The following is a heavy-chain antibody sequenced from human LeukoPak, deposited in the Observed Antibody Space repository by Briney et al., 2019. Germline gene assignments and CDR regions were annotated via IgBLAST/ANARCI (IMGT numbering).Heavy chain of an antibody. V-gene: IGHV4-59*07. J-gene: IGHJ4*02. D-gene: IGHD3-22*01. CDR2: IYYTGST. CDR3: ARHDTTGYYWYYFDY. CDR1: GGSISSYY. Sequence: SDTLSLTCTVSGGSISSYYWSWIRQPPGKGLEWVGYIYYTGSTNYNPSLKTRVTISVDTSKNQFSLKLSSVTAADTAVYYCARHDTTGYYWYYFDYWGQGSLVTVSS.